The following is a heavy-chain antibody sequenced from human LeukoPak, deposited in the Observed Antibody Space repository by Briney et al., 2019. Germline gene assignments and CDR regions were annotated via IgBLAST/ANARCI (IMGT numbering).Heavy chain of an antibody. V-gene: IGHV4-34*01. CDR1: GGSFSGYY. J-gene: IGHJ4*02. CDR3: ARAPPRYYYDSSVGAGYKYFDY. CDR2: INHSGST. Sequence: PSETLSLTCAVYGGSFSGYYWSWIRPPPGKGLEWIGEINHSGSTNYNPSLKSRVTISVDTSKNQFPLKLSSVTAADTAVYYCARAPPRYYYDSSVGAGYKYFDYWGQGTLVTVSS. D-gene: IGHD3-22*01.